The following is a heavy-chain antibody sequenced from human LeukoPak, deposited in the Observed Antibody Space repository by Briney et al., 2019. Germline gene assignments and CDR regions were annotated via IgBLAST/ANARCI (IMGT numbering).Heavy chain of an antibody. Sequence: SETLSLTCTVSGGSISSYYWSWIRQPPGKGLEWIGYIYYSGSTNYNPSLKSRVTISVDTSKNQFSLKLSSVIAADTAVYYCARGRIYDSSGYDPWGQGTLVTVSS. CDR2: IYYSGST. CDR3: ARGRIYDSSGYDP. CDR1: GGSISSYY. D-gene: IGHD3-22*01. V-gene: IGHV4-59*01. J-gene: IGHJ5*02.